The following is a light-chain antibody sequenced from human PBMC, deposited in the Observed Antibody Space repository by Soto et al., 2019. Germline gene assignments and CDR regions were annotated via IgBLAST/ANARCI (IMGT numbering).Light chain of an antibody. J-gene: IGKJ1*01. Sequence: DIQMTQSPSSLSASVGDRVSVTCRASQSISTFLNWYQQRPGEAPKLLIYAASSLQSGVPSRFSGSGSGADLNLTIGSLQPEDFATYYCQQRYTTPRTFGQGTKVEVK. V-gene: IGKV1-39*01. CDR2: AAS. CDR1: QSISTF. CDR3: QQRYTTPRT.